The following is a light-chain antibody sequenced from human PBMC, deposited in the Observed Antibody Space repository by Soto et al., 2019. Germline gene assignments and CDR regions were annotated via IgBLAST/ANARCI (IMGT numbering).Light chain of an antibody. Sequence: IQMTQSPSSLSASVGDRVTITCRASQGISNYLAWYQQKPGKVPKLLIYAASTLQSGVPSRFSGSGSGTDFTLTISSLQPEDVATYYCQKYNSAPSFTFGPGTKVDIK. CDR3: QKYNSAPSFT. CDR1: QGISNY. J-gene: IGKJ3*01. CDR2: AAS. V-gene: IGKV1-27*01.